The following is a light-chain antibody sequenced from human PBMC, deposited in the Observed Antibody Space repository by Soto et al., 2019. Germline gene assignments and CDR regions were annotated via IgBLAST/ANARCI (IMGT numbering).Light chain of an antibody. V-gene: IGKV3-11*01. CDR3: QHRSSWPLT. J-gene: IGKJ4*01. CDR1: QSVSSY. Sequence: EVVLTQSPDTLSLPPGERSTLSCRASQSVSSYLVWYQQKPGQAPRLLIYDASNRATGIPARFSGSGSGTDFTLTISSLEPEDFAVYYCQHRSSWPLTFGGGTKVDIK. CDR2: DAS.